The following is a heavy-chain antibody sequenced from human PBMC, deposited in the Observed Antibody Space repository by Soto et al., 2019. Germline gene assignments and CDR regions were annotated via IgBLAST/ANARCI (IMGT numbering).Heavy chain of an antibody. V-gene: IGHV1-69*12. CDR3: AREINECSGGSCYTKIYYYYGMDV. D-gene: IGHD2-15*01. CDR2: IIPIFGTS. CDR1: GGTFSSYA. Sequence: QVQLVQSGAEVKKPGSSVKVSCKASGGTFSSYAISWVRQAPGQGLEWMGGIIPIFGTSNYAQKFQGRVTITADESTSRAYMELSSLRSEDTAVYYCAREINECSGGSCYTKIYYYYGMDVWGQGTTVTVSS. J-gene: IGHJ6*02.